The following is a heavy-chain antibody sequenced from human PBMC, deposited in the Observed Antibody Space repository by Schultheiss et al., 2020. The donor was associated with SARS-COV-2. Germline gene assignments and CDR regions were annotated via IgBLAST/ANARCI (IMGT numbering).Heavy chain of an antibody. CDR2: IIPILGTA. V-gene: IGHV1-8*01. J-gene: IGHJ4*02. CDR3: ARGEPNIVVVPAPFDY. Sequence: ASVKVSCKASGYTFTSYDINWVRQATGQGLEWMGRIIPILGTANYAQKFQGRVTMTRDTSTSTVYMELSSLRSEDTAVYYCARGEPNIVVVPAPFDYWGQGTLVTVAS. CDR1: GYTFTSYD. D-gene: IGHD2-2*01.